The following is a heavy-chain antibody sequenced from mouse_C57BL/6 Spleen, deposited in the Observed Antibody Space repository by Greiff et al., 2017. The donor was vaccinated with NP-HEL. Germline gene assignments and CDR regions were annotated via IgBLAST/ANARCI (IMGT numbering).Heavy chain of an antibody. Sequence: EVQVVESGGGLVQPGESLKLSCESNEYEFPSHDMSWVRKTPEKRLELVAAINSDGGSTYYPDTMERRFIISRDNTKKTLYLQMSSLRSEDTALYYCARQGYYGSSHWYFDVWGTGTTVTVSS. J-gene: IGHJ1*03. CDR1: EYEFPSHD. D-gene: IGHD1-1*01. CDR3: ARQGYYGSSHWYFDV. CDR2: INSDGGST. V-gene: IGHV5-2*01.